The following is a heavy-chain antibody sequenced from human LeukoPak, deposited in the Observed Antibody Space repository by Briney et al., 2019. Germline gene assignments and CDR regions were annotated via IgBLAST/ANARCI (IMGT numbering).Heavy chain of an antibody. CDR1: GFTFSSYW. D-gene: IGHD3-3*01. J-gene: IGHJ4*02. V-gene: IGHV3-74*01. Sequence: PGGSLRLSCEASGFTFSSYWMHWVRQAPGKGLVWVSRINSDGSDTNYADSVKGRFTISRDYAKNTLYLQMNSLRAEDTAVYYCARGQDLSFDYWGQGTLVTASS. CDR3: ARGQDLSFDY. CDR2: INSDGSDT.